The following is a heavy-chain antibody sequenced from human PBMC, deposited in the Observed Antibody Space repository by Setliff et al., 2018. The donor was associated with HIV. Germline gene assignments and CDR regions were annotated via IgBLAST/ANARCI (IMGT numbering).Heavy chain of an antibody. CDR3: VRLLGKD. Sequence: SETLSLTCNVSGGSIKNDYRSDYWSWIRQPPGRGLEWIGSVSHNGSSDYSPSLESRASISIDISKNQFSLNLTSVTATDTAFYYCVRLLGKDWGRGKMVTVSS. V-gene: IGHV4-61*01. CDR1: GGSIKNDYRSDY. J-gene: IGHJ4*02. CDR2: VSHNGSS. D-gene: IGHD7-27*01.